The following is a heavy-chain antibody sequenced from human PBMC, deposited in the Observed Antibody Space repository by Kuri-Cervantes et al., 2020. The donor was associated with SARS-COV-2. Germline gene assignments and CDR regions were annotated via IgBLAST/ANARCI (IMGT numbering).Heavy chain of an antibody. D-gene: IGHD5-18*01. V-gene: IGHV3-23*01. CDR3: AKERGYGNEYVDY. CDR2: ISGSGIST. CDR1: GFMFTDYA. Sequence: GGSLRLSCAASGFMFTDYAMSWDRQAPGKGLEWVSSISGSGISTDYSDSVKGRFTITSDNSKNTLYLQMNSLRADETAVYYCAKERGYGNEYVDYWGQGTLVTVSS. J-gene: IGHJ4*02.